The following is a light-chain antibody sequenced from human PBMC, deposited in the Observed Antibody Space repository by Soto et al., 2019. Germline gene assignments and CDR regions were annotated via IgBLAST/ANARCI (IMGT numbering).Light chain of an antibody. CDR2: AAS. Sequence: EXRVAISCREIQSIRNYLNWYQQRPGNAPKLLIYAASGLQSGVPSRFTGSGSGTDFTLTISSLQPEDFATYYCQQSYSTPFTFGPGTKVDIK. V-gene: IGKV1-39*01. CDR3: QQSYSTPFT. J-gene: IGKJ3*01. CDR1: QSIRNY.